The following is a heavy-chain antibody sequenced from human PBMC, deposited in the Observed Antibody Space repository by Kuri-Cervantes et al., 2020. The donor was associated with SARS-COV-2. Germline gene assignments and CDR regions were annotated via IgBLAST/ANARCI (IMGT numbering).Heavy chain of an antibody. CDR2: INHSGST. CDR1: GGSISGSNW. Sequence: SETLSLTCAVSGGSISGSNWWSWVRQPPGKGLEWIGEINHSGSTNYNPSLKSRVTISVDTSKNQFSLKLSSVTAADTAVYYCASSGGYSGLNWFDPWGQGNLVNGSS. J-gene: IGHJ5*02. CDR3: ASSGGYSGLNWFDP. V-gene: IGHV4-4*02. D-gene: IGHD5-12*01.